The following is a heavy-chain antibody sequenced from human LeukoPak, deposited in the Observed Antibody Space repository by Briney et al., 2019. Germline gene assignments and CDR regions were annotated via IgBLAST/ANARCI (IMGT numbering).Heavy chain of an antibody. V-gene: IGHV1-3*01. CDR1: GYTFTSYA. D-gene: IGHD3-3*01. CDR3: ASSGAFWSRITIFGGLAFDI. CDR2: INAGNGNT. Sequence: ASVKVSCKASGYTFTSYAMHWVRQAPGQRLEWMGWINAGNGNTKYSQKFQGRVTITADKSTSTAYMELSSLRSEDTAVYYCASSGAFWSRITIFGGLAFDIWGQGTMVTVSS. J-gene: IGHJ3*02.